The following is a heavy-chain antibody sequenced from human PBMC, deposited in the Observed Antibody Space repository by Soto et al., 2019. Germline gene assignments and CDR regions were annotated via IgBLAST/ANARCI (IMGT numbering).Heavy chain of an antibody. CDR2: IYSGGST. J-gene: IGHJ4*02. CDR3: EIAREPEYSSAIFFDY. Sequence: EVQLVEAGGGLIQPGGSLRLSCAVSGLTVSRTQMSWVRQAPGKGLQWVSVIYSGGSTYYAPAVKGRFTISRDISENTVSLELDKLTVDETAVYYWEIAREPEYSSAIFFDYRCRGTLVTVSS. V-gene: IGHV3-53*01. D-gene: IGHD6-25*01. CDR1: GLTVSRTQ.